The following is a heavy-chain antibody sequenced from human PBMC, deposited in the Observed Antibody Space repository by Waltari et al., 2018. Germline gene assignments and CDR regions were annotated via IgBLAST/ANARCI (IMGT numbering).Heavy chain of an antibody. Sequence: QVQLVQSGAAVKQLGASVKVSCKASGYTFTGSYLQWVRPAPGQGIEWMGWINPNSGGNNYAQKFQGRVTMNRDTFISTAYMELSRLRFDDTAVYDWARSWGEQWLDDYYYYGMDVWGQGTMVTVSS. CDR3: ARSWGEQWLDDYYYYGMDV. V-gene: IGHV1-2*02. CDR2: INPNSGGN. CDR1: GYTFTGSY. J-gene: IGHJ6*02. D-gene: IGHD6-19*01.